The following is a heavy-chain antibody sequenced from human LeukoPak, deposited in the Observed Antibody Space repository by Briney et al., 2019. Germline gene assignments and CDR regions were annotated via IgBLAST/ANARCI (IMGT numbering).Heavy chain of an antibody. D-gene: IGHD6-19*01. V-gene: IGHV4-39*07. J-gene: IGHJ4*02. Sequence: LSETLSLTCTVSGGSISSSSYYWGWIRQPPGKGLEWIGSIYYSGSTYYNPSLKSRVTISVDTSKNQFSLKLSSVTAADTAVYYCARVEQVKWLVLTIDYWGQGTLVTVSS. CDR2: IYYSGST. CDR3: ARVEQVKWLVLTIDY. CDR1: GGSISSSSYY.